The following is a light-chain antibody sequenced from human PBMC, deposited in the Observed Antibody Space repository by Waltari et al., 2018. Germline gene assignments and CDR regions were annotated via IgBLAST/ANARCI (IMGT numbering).Light chain of an antibody. CDR2: EDD. CDR3: QSYDTNNQV. J-gene: IGLJ2*01. Sequence: NFMLTQPHSVSESPGATVTISCTRSSGNIASHFVQWYQLRPGTAPTTVIYEDDQRPSGVPDRFSGSIDSSSNSASLTISGLKTEDEADYYCQSYDTNNQVFGGGTKLTVL. CDR1: SGNIASHF. V-gene: IGLV6-57*03.